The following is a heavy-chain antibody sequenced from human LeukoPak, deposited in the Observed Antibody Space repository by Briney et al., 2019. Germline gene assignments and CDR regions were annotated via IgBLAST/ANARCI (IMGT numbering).Heavy chain of an antibody. Sequence: PGGSLRLSGTAAGLTLRDYAMSWGRQAPGKGREGVGFIRGKTYGGTTEYAASVKGRSTISRDDSKSIAYLQMNSLKTEDTAVYYCTYTYDSTGYYPGTFDYWGQGNLVTVSS. CDR1: GLTLRDYA. CDR2: IRGKTYGGTT. D-gene: IGHD3-22*01. V-gene: IGHV3-49*04. J-gene: IGHJ4*02. CDR3: TYTYDSTGYYPGTFDY.